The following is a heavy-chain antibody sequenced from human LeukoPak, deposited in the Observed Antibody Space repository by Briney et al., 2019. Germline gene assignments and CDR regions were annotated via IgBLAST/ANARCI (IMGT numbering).Heavy chain of an antibody. CDR3: AKDWTGATGNYFDY. D-gene: IGHD3/OR15-3a*01. Sequence: PGGSLRLSCAAPGFTLISYAMSWVRQGPGKGLEWVSAISGSGGSTYYADSVKGRFTISRDNSKNTLYLQINSLRADDTAVYYCAKDWTGATGNYFDYWGQGDLVTVSS. J-gene: IGHJ4*02. V-gene: IGHV3-23*01. CDR1: GFTLISYA. CDR2: ISGSGGST.